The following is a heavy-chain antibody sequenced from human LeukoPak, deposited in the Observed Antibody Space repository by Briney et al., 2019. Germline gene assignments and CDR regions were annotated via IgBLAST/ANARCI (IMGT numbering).Heavy chain of an antibody. CDR1: GFTFDDYA. D-gene: IGHD2-21*01. CDR2: ISWNSGSI. CDR3: AKDIDYSYYYGMDV. Sequence: GRSLRLSCAASGFTFDDYAMHWVRQAPGKGLEWVSGISWNSGSIGYADSVKGRFTISRDNAKNSLYLQTNSLRAEDTALYYCAKDIDYSYYYGMDVWGQGTTVTVSS. V-gene: IGHV3-9*01. J-gene: IGHJ6*02.